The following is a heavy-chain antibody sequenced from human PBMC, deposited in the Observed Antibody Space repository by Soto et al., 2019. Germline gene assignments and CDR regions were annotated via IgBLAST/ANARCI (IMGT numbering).Heavy chain of an antibody. CDR2: INAGNGNT. D-gene: IGHD2-2*01. CDR1: GYTLTSYA. J-gene: IGHJ6*03. V-gene: IGHV1-3*01. Sequence: ASVKVSCKASGYTLTSYAMHWVRQAPGQRLEWMGWINAGNGNTKYSQKFQGRVTITRDTSASTAYMELSSLRSEDTAVYYCAREVLGYCSSTSCPRYYMDVWGKGTTVTVSS. CDR3: AREVLGYCSSTSCPRYYMDV.